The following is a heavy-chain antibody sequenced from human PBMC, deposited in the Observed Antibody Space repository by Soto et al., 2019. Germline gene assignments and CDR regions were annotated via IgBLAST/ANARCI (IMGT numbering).Heavy chain of an antibody. J-gene: IGHJ3*02. CDR3: ARDFAGVGPKRGAFDN. Sequence: GASVKVSCKASGGTFSSYAISWVRQAPGQGLEWMGGIIPIFGTANYAQKYKGRVTITADESTSTAYMELSSLRSEDTAVFYCARDFAGVGPKRGAFDNWGQGTMVTVSS. CDR2: IIPIFGTA. CDR1: GGTFSSYA. V-gene: IGHV1-69*13. D-gene: IGHD2-15*01.